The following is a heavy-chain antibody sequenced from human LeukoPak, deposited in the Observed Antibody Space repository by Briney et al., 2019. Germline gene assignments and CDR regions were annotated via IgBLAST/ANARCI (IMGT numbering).Heavy chain of an antibody. V-gene: IGHV1-69*13. CDR2: IIPIFGTA. J-gene: IGHJ6*02. CDR1: GGTFSIYG. CDR3: ARLDEYSSSSRYYGMDV. D-gene: IGHD6-6*01. Sequence: ASVTVSCKASGGTFSIYGISWVRQAPGQGLEWMGGIIPIFGTANYAQKFQGRVTITADESTSTAYMELSSLRSEDTAVYYCARLDEYSSSSRYYGMDVWGQGTTVTVSS.